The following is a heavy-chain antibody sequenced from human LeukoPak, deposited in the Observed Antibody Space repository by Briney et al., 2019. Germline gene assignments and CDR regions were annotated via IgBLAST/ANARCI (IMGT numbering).Heavy chain of an antibody. V-gene: IGHV4-59*12. CDR3: ARAYSEQWLVQGYFDY. CDR2: IYYSGST. Sequence: SETLSLTCTVSGGSISSYYWSWIRQPPGKGLEWIGYIYYSGSTNYNPSLKSRVTISVDTSKNQFSLKLSSVTAADTAVYYCARAYSEQWLVQGYFDYWGQGTLVTVSS. J-gene: IGHJ4*02. D-gene: IGHD6-19*01. CDR1: GGSISSYY.